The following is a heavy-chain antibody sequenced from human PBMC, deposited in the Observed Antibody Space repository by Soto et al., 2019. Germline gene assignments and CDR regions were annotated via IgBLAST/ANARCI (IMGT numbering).Heavy chain of an antibody. J-gene: IGHJ3*02. V-gene: IGHV4-39*01. CDR2: MYNSGSS. CDR1: GGSISSGSYY. D-gene: IGHD3-10*01. CDR3: ARQHYGSGSYYGAFEI. Sequence: QLQLQESGPGLVKPSETLSLTCTVSGGSISSGSYYWGWIRQPPGKGLEWIGSMYNSGSSYNSPSLKSRISISGDTSKNQFSLQLSSVTAADTAVYYCARQHYGSGSYYGAFEIWGQGTMVTVSS.